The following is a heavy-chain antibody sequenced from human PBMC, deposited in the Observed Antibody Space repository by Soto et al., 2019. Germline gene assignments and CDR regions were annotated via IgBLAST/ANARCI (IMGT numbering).Heavy chain of an antibody. CDR1: GGSISSYY. CDR2: IYYSGST. D-gene: IGHD2-15*01. Sequence: SSETLSLTCTVSGGSISSYYWSWIRQPPGKGLEWIGYIYYSGSTNYNPSLKSRVTISVDTSKNQFSLKLSSVTAADTAVYYCARVRYCSGGSCLYYFDYWGQGTLVTVSS. J-gene: IGHJ4*02. V-gene: IGHV4-59*08. CDR3: ARVRYCSGGSCLYYFDY.